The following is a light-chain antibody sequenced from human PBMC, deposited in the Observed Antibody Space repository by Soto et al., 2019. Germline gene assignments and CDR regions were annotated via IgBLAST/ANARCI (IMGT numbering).Light chain of an antibody. CDR1: QSVSSNY. CDR2: GAS. J-gene: IGKJ3*01. V-gene: IGKV3-20*01. Sequence: EIVLTQSPGTLSLSPGETAPLSCRASQSVSSNYVAWFHQKPGQAPRLLIYGASSRATGVPDRFSASGSGTDFTRTISRLEPEDFAVYYCQQYGRSPFTFGPGTKVDIK. CDR3: QQYGRSPFT.